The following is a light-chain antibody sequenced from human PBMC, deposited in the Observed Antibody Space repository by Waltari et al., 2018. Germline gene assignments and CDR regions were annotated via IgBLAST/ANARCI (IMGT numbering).Light chain of an antibody. J-gene: IGLJ1*01. CDR3: QVWDSSSDHYV. V-gene: IGLV3-21*03. CDR2: DDS. Sequence: SYVLPQPPSVSVAPGKTARITCGANNLGRKSVHWYQQKPGQAPVLVVYDDSDRPSGIPERFSGSNSGNTATLTISRVEAGDEADYYCQVWDSSSDHYVFGTGTKVTVL. CDR1: NLGRKS.